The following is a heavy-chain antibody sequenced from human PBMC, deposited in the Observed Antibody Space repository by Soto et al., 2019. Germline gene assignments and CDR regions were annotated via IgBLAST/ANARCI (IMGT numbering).Heavy chain of an antibody. V-gene: IGHV3-23*01. J-gene: IGHJ4*02. Sequence: EVQLLESGGGLVQPGESLRLSCAASGFTFSSYAMSWVRQAPGKGMGWVPVTSGRDDSTYYADSVKCRFTIPRDKAKNTLYLQMNSLRADDTAVYDSAKRSSSSTFDYWGQGTLVTVSS. CDR2: TSGRDDST. CDR1: GFTFSSYA. D-gene: IGHD6-6*01. CDR3: AKRSSSSTFDY.